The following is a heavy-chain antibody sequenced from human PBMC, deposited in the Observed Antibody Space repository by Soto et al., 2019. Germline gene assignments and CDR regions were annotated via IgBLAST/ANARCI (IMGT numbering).Heavy chain of an antibody. CDR1: GGSISSGGYY. J-gene: IGHJ4*02. V-gene: IGHV4-31*03. CDR2: IYYSGST. D-gene: IGHD3-10*01. CDR3: ARGGSGPKEIDY. Sequence: QVQLQESGPGLVKPSQTLSLTCTVSGGSISSGGYYWSWIRQHPGKGLEWIGYIYYSGSTSYNPSLKSRVTISVDTSKNQFSLKLSSVTAADTAVYYCARGGSGPKEIDYWGQGTLVTVSS.